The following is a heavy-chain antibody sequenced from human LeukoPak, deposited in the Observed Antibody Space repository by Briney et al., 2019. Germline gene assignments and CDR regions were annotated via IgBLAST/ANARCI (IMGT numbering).Heavy chain of an antibody. J-gene: IGHJ4*02. CDR1: GFTFGSYW. CDR3: ARDRTVTTFDS. V-gene: IGHV3-7*01. CDR2: IKQDGSQR. Sequence: GGSLRLSCAASGFTFGSYWMSWVRQAPGKGLEWVTNIKQDGSQRYYVDSVKGRFTISRDNAKNSLYLQMISLRVEDTALYYCARDRTVTTFDSWGQGTLVTVSS. D-gene: IGHD4-17*01.